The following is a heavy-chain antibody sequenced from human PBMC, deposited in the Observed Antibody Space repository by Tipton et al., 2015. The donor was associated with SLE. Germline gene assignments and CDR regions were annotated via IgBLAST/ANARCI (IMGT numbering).Heavy chain of an antibody. CDR1: GGSISSSSYY. J-gene: IGHJ3*02. Sequence: SLRLSCTVSGGSISSSSYYWGWIRQPPGKGLEWVANIKQDGSEKYYVDSVKGRFTISRDNAKNSLYLQMNSLRAEDTVVYYCARDPRVYYDSGYAFDIWGQGTMVTVSS. CDR2: IKQDGSEK. V-gene: IGHV3-7*01. CDR3: ARDPRVYYDSGYAFDI. D-gene: IGHD3-22*01.